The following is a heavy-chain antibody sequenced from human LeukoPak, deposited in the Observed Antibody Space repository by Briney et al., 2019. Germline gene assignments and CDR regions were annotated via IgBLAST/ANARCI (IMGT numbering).Heavy chain of an antibody. CDR2: IRVYNGDT. J-gene: IGHJ4*02. D-gene: IGHD6-13*01. V-gene: IGHV1-18*01. CDR1: GYTFTSYG. Sequence: ASVKVSCKPSGYTFTSYGISWVRQAPGQGLEWMGWIRVYNGDTNYAQKFKGRVTMTTDTSINTAYMELRSLGSDDTAVYYCARWSGSSWSSNDYWGQGTLVTVSS. CDR3: ARWSGSSWSSNDY.